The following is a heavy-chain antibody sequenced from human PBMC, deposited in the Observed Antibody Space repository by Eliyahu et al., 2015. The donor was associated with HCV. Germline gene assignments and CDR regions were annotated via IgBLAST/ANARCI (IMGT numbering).Heavy chain of an antibody. CDR3: ARVSEDGYNFILDY. V-gene: IGHV4-30-4*01. CDR1: GGSISSGDYY. CDR2: LFRWGP. D-gene: IGHD5-24*01. Sequence: QVQLQESGPGLVKPSQTLSLTCTVSGGSISSGDYYWSWIRQPPGKGPGGVWVLLFRWGPHHNPSLKSRVTISVDTSKNQFSLKLSSVTAADTAVYYCARVSEDGYNFILDYWGQGTLVTVSS. J-gene: IGHJ4*02.